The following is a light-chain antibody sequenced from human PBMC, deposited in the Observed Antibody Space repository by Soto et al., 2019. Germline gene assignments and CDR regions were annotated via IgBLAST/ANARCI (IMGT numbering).Light chain of an antibody. CDR2: DAS. CDR3: QQHGSSPPT. V-gene: IGKV3-20*01. Sequence: VLTQSQVTLSLSPRERATLSCRAARKGSSSYLAWYQQKPGQAPRLLIYDASNRATGIPARFSGSGSGTDFTLTVSRLEPEDFAVYYCQQHGSSPPTFGPGTKVDIK. CDR1: RKGSSSY. J-gene: IGKJ3*01.